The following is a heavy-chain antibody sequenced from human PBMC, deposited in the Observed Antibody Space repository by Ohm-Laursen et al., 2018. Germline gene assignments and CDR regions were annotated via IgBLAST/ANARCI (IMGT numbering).Heavy chain of an antibody. CDR1: GFTINTFW. Sequence: SLRLSCTASGFTINTFWMTWVRQVPGKGLEWVANIKQDASEKYYVDSVKGRFTISRDNAKNSLYLQMNNLRAEDTGVYYCARPRSLQFSFFDCWGQGTLVTVSS. J-gene: IGHJ4*02. V-gene: IGHV3-7*01. CDR3: ARPRSLQFSFFDC. D-gene: IGHD5-24*01. CDR2: IKQDASEK.